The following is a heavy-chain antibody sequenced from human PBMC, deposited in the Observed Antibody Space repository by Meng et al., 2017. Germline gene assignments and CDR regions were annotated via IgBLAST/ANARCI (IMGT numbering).Heavy chain of an antibody. Sequence: QLPLQQSGPRLVKPSQPLSLICAISGDSVSSNSAAWNWIRQSPSRGLEWLGRAYYRSKWYHDYAESVKSRISIDPDTSKNQFSLQLRSVTPEDSAVYYCARGSYSFDSWGQRTLVTVSS. J-gene: IGHJ4*02. CDR3: ARGSYSFDS. CDR1: GDSVSSNSAA. D-gene: IGHD1-26*01. CDR2: AYYRSKWYH. V-gene: IGHV6-1*01.